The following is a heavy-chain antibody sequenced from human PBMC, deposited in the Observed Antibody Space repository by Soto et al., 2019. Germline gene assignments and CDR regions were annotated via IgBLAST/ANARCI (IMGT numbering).Heavy chain of an antibody. CDR2: IYSCGST. J-gene: IGHJ4*02. D-gene: IGHD3-3*01. V-gene: IGHV3-53*01. CDR1: GFTVSSNY. Sequence: LRLSCAASGFTVSSNYMSWVRQAPGKGLEWVSVIYSCGSTYYADSVKGRFTISRDNSKNTLYLQMNSLRAEDTAVYYCAKDRGLVLRYYDFWSGHGPYFDYWGQGTLVTVSS. CDR3: AKDRGLVLRYYDFWSGHGPYFDY.